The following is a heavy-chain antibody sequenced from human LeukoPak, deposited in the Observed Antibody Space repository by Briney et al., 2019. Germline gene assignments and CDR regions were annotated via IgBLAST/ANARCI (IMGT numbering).Heavy chain of an antibody. CDR2: INHSGST. J-gene: IGHJ4*02. V-gene: IGHV4-34*01. CDR3: ARGRDSSGWLIDY. D-gene: IGHD6-19*01. CDR1: GGSFSGYY. Sequence: SETLSLTCAVYGGSFSGYYWSWIRQPPGKGLEWIGEINHSGSTNYNPSLKSRVTISVDTSKNQFSLELSSVTAADTAVYYCARGRDSSGWLIDYWGQGTLATVSS.